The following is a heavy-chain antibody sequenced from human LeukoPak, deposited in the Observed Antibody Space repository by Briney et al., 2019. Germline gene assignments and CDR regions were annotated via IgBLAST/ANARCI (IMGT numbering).Heavy chain of an antibody. CDR2: INHSGST. V-gene: IGHV4-34*08. Sequence: KTSETLSRNCAVYGGTKSGYWWRRTRQPPGKGLEWIGEINHSGSTNYNPSLKSRVTISVDTSKNQFSLKLCSVTAADTAVYYSVHLPTSYGVFNFCVDCCGEGTTVTVSS. J-gene: IGHJ6*04. D-gene: IGHD3-3*01. CDR3: VHLPTSYGVFNFCVDC. CDR1: GGTKSGYW.